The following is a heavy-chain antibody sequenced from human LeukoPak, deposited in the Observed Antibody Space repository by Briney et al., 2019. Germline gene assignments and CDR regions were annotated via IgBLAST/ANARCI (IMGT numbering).Heavy chain of an antibody. J-gene: IGHJ5*02. CDR2: ISYDGSNK. CDR1: GFTFSSYS. V-gene: IGHV3-30*03. Sequence: PGGSLRLSCAASGFTFSSYSMNWVRQAPGKGLEWVAVISYDGSNKYYADSVKGRFTISRDNSKNTLYLQMNSLRAEDTAVYYCASIGGPRARFGGLNWFDPWGQGTLVTVSS. D-gene: IGHD3-10*01. CDR3: ASIGGPRARFGGLNWFDP.